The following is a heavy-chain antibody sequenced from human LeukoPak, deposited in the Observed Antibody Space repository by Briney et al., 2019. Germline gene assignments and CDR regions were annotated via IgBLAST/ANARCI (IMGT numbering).Heavy chain of an antibody. CDR3: AKDLEAVTMIVPD. J-gene: IGHJ1*01. CDR2: LSYDGSNK. CDR1: GFTFSSYG. V-gene: IGHV3-30*18. Sequence: GRSLRLSCAASGFTFSSYGMHWGPQAPRKRPEWVAVLSYDGSNKYYADSVKGRFTMSRDNSKNTLYLQMNSLRDEDTAVYYCAKDLEAVTMIVPDWGQGTLVTVSS. D-gene: IGHD3-22*01.